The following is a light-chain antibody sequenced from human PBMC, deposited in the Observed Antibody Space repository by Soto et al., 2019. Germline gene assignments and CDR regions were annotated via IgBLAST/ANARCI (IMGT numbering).Light chain of an antibody. Sequence: QSVLTQPPSASGTPGQRVTISCSGSTSNIGSHTVSWYQHVPGTAPKLLITTNNQRPSGVPDRFSGFKSGSSASLVISGLQSEDEADYYCATWDDSLKGVFGAGKKVIV. V-gene: IGLV1-44*01. J-gene: IGLJ1*01. CDR1: TSNIGSHT. CDR2: TNN. CDR3: ATWDDSLKGV.